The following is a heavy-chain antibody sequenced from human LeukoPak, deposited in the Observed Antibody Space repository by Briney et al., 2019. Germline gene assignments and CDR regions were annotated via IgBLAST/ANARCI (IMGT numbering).Heavy chain of an antibody. Sequence: GGSLRLSCAASGFTVSSNYMSWVRQAPGKGLEWVSVIYSGGSTYYADSVKGRFTISRDNSKNTVHLQMNSLRAGDTAVYYCARGPSSDPVVIGYWGQGTLVTVSS. CDR3: ARGPSSDPVVIGY. D-gene: IGHD2-2*01. CDR2: IYSGGST. J-gene: IGHJ4*02. V-gene: IGHV3-66*01. CDR1: GFTVSSNY.